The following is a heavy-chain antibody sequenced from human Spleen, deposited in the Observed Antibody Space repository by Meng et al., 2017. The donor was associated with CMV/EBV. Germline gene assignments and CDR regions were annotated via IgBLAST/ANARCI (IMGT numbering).Heavy chain of an antibody. J-gene: IGHJ4*02. V-gene: IGHV3-21*01. D-gene: IGHD6-13*01. CDR2: ISTSSTYI. Sequence: ASGLTFNTYGVHWFRQAPGKGLEWVSSISTSSTYIDYADSVKGRFTISRDNAKNSLYLQMNSLRAEDTAVYYCATAPEYTSSWPLDYWGQGTLVTVSS. CDR3: ATAPEYTSSWPLDY. CDR1: GLTFNTYG.